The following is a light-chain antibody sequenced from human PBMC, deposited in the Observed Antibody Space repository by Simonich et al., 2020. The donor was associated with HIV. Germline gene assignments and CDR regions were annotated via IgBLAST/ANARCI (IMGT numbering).Light chain of an antibody. CDR2: AAS. Sequence: DILMTQSPSSLPASVGDRVTITCRASQGVSNSLAWYQQKPGKAPKLLLYAASRLESGVPSRFSGSGSGTDYTLTISSLQPEDFATYYCQQYYSTLMYTFGQGTKLEIK. V-gene: IGKV1-NL1*01. J-gene: IGKJ2*01. CDR3: QQYYSTLMYT. CDR1: QGVSNS.